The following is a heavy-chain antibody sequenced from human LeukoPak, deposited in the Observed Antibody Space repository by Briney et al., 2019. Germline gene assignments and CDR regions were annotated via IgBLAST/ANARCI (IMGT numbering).Heavy chain of an antibody. CDR3: ARDPVGVRYSSGPGAKFDY. Sequence: GGSLRLSCAASGFTFSSYSMNWVRQAPGKGLEWVSSISSSNSYIYYADSVKGRFTISRDNAKNSLYLQMNSLRAEDTAVYYCARDPVGVRYSSGPGAKFDYWGQGTLVTVSS. CDR1: GFTFSSYS. V-gene: IGHV3-21*01. D-gene: IGHD6-19*01. J-gene: IGHJ4*02. CDR2: ISSSNSYI.